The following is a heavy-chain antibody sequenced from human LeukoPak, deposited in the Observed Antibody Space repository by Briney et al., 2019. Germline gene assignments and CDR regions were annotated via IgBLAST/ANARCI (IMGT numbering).Heavy chain of an antibody. CDR1: GFTFSSYG. D-gene: IGHD2-15*01. CDR3: AGGGTVAATIDY. CDR2: IRYDGSNK. V-gene: IGHV3-30*02. Sequence: GGSLRLSCEASGFTFSSYGMHWVRRAPGKGLEWVAFIRYDGSNKYYADSVMCRFPISRDNSKNTLYLQMNSLGGEEPAVDHCAGGGTVAATIDYWGQGTLVTVSS. J-gene: IGHJ4*02.